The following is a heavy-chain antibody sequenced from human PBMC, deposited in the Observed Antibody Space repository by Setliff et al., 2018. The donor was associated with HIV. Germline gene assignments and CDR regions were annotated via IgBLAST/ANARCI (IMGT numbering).Heavy chain of an antibody. CDR1: GYSISSGYY. V-gene: IGHV4-38-2*01. D-gene: IGHD3-16*02. CDR2: IYHSEST. CDR3: ARPRFLIGPPEEYYFDY. J-gene: IGHJ4*02. Sequence: PSETLSLTCAVSGYSISSGYYWGWIRQLPGKGLEWIGSIYHSESTYYNPSLKRRVTISVDTSKNQFSLQLSSVTAADTAVYYCARPRFLIGPPEEYYFDYWGQGTLVTVSS.